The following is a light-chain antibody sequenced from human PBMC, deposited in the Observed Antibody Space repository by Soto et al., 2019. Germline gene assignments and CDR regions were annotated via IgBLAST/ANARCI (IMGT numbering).Light chain of an antibody. CDR3: QQYGSSPWT. CDR2: GAS. CDR1: QSVSSSY. Sequence: EIVLTQSPGTLSLSPWERATLSCRASQSVSSSYLAWYQQKPGQAPRLLIYGASSRATRIPDRFSGSGSGTDFTLTISRLEPEDFAVYYCQQYGSSPWTFGQGTKVDI. J-gene: IGKJ1*01. V-gene: IGKV3-20*01.